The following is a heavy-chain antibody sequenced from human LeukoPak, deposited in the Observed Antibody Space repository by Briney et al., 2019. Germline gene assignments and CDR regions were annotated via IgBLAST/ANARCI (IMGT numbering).Heavy chain of an antibody. CDR2: INHSGST. D-gene: IGHD2-15*01. V-gene: IGHV4-34*01. J-gene: IGHJ4*02. Sequence: SETLSLTCAVYGGSFSGYYWCWIRQPPGEGLGWVGEINHSGSTKYNPYPKSRVTISVDTSKNQYSLKRSSVTAADTAVYYCARWGWELPFDYWGQGTLVTVSS. CDR1: GGSFSGYY. CDR3: ARWGWELPFDY.